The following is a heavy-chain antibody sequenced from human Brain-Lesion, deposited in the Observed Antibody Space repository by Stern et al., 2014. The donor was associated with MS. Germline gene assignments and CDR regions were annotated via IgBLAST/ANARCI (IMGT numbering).Heavy chain of an antibody. J-gene: IGHJ6*02. D-gene: IGHD3-3*01. CDR3: ARDQRGITIFGVVTDYYYLGMDV. V-gene: IGHV1-2*02. CDR2: INPNTGGT. Sequence: QVQLGQSGAEVKKPGASVKVSCKTSGYIFTGYYIHWVRQAPGQGLEWMAWINPNTGGTTYAQKFQGRVTMSRDTSISTAYVELSSLTSDDTAVYYCARDQRGITIFGVVTDYYYLGMDVWGQGTTVTVSS. CDR1: GYIFTGYY.